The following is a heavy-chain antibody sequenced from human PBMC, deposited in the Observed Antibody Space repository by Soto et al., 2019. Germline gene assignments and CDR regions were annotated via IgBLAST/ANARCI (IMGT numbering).Heavy chain of an antibody. CDR1: GGTFSSYA. CDR2: IIPIFGTA. J-gene: IGHJ6*02. CDR3: ARVKVRGVIISRVNQYGMDV. D-gene: IGHD3-10*01. V-gene: IGHV1-69*13. Sequence: ASVKVSCKASGGTFSSYAISWVRQAPGQGLEWMGGIIPIFGTANYAQKFQGRVTITADESTSTAYMELSSLRSEDTAVYYCARVKVRGVIISRVNQYGMDVWGQGTTVTVS.